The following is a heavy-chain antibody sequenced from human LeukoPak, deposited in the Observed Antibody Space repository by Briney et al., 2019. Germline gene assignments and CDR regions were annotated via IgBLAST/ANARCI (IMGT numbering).Heavy chain of an antibody. D-gene: IGHD6-13*01. CDR2: IYYSGTT. CDR1: GFTVSSNY. J-gene: IGHJ4*02. Sequence: GSLRLSCAASGFTVSSNYMSWVRQPPGKGLEWIGSIYYSGTTYYNPSLKSRVTISVDTSKNQFSLKLSSVTAADTAVYYCARFRIAAAPDYWGQGTLVTVSS. CDR3: ARFRIAAAPDY. V-gene: IGHV4-39*01.